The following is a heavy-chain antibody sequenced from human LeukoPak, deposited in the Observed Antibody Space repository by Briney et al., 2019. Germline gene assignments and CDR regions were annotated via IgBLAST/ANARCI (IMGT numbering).Heavy chain of an antibody. Sequence: HAGGSLRLSCAVSGVTFSSYAMSWVRQAPGKGLEWVSGISGSGGSTYYADSVKGRFTISRDNSKNTVYLQMNSLRVEDTAVYYCAKDFAPSFIASVFDYWGQGTLVTVSS. J-gene: IGHJ4*02. D-gene: IGHD2-15*01. CDR1: GVTFSSYA. V-gene: IGHV3-23*01. CDR3: AKDFAPSFIASVFDY. CDR2: ISGSGGST.